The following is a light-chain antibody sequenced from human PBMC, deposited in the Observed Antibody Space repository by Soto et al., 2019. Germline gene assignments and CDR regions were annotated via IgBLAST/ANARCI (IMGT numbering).Light chain of an antibody. V-gene: IGLV2-14*01. CDR1: SSDVGGYNY. Sequence: QSVLTQPASVSWSPGQSITISCTGTSSDVGGYNYVSWYQKHPSKAPKLMNYDDRNRPSGVSNRFSCSKSCNTASLTIFGLQTEDEADYYCTSYTSTSTHVFGTGTKVTVL. CDR2: DDR. J-gene: IGLJ1*01. CDR3: TSYTSTSTHV.